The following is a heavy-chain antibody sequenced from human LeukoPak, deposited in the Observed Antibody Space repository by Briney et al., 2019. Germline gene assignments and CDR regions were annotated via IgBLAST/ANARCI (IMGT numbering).Heavy chain of an antibody. CDR3: ATADYVSGSYYPGGFDAFDI. Sequence: ASVKVSCKASGYTFTSYDINWVRQATGQGLEWMGWMNPNSGNTGYAQKFQGRVTMTRNTSISTAYMELSSLRSEDTAVYYCATADYVSGSYYPGGFDAFDIWGQGTMVTVSS. D-gene: IGHD3-10*01. V-gene: IGHV1-8*01. J-gene: IGHJ3*02. CDR2: MNPNSGNT. CDR1: GYTFTSYD.